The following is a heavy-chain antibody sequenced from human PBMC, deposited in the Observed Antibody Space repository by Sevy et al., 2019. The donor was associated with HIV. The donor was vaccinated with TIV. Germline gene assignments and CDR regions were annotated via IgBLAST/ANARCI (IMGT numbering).Heavy chain of an antibody. Sequence: ASVKVSCKASGYTFTSYGISWVRQAPGQGLEWMGWISAYNGNTNYAQKLQGRVTMTTDTSTSTAYMELRSLRSDDTAVYYCARDGDYGSGSYEGGLHWGQGTLVTVSS. D-gene: IGHD3-10*01. CDR1: GYTFTSYG. V-gene: IGHV1-18*01. CDR3: ARDGDYGSGSYEGGLH. J-gene: IGHJ4*02. CDR2: ISAYNGNT.